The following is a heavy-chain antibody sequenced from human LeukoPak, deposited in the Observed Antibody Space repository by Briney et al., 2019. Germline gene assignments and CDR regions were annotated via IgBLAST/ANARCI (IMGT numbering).Heavy chain of an antibody. V-gene: IGHV4-59*01. D-gene: IGHD1-26*01. Sequence: SETLSLTRTVSVGSIRSYYWRWVRQPPAKGTEWSGYIYYSGSTNYNPSLKSRVTISVDTSKNQYSLKLSSVTAADTAVYYCARGRSGSYYGMDVGGRGTTVTVS. J-gene: IGHJ6*02. CDR1: VGSIRSYY. CDR3: ARGRSGSYYGMDV. CDR2: IYYSGST.